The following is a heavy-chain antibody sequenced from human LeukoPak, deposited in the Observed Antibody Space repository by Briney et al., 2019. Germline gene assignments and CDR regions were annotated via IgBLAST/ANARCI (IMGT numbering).Heavy chain of an antibody. CDR3: ATVGRRSGLDWVFDL. CDR2: IYHGVST. Sequence: SETLSLTCDVSGDSITTAGSSWGWIRQPPGKGLEWIGNIYHGVSTYYNPSLKSRVIISVDESKTQFSLELTSITAADTAVYYGATVGRRSGLDWVFDLWARGILVTVSS. CDR1: GDSITTAGSS. V-gene: IGHV4-30-2*01. D-gene: IGHD3-10*01. J-gene: IGHJ2*01.